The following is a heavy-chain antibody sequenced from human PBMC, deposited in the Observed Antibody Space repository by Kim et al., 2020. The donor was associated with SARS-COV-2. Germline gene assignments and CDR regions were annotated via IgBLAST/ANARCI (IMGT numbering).Heavy chain of an antibody. D-gene: IGHD6-13*01. Sequence: TYYHPSLKSRVTISVDTSKNPFSLKLSSVTAADTAVYYCAREGVAAAFGYWGQGTLVTVSS. J-gene: IGHJ4*02. CDR2: T. CDR3: AREGVAAAFGY. V-gene: IGHV4-31*02.